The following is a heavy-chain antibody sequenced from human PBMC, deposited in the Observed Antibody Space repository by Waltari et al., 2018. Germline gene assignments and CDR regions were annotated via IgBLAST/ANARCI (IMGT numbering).Heavy chain of an antibody. CDR1: GESFRGLY. J-gene: IGHJ6*03. D-gene: IGHD3-16*02. Sequence: QVRLQQWGTGLLKPSETLSLTCAVYGESFRGLYWSWIRQPPGKGLEWIGEIYHDGSTNYNPSLKSRVTMSVDASKNQFSLNLSSVTAADTAVYYCARAPFGGYDYIGGTYRYFYYYMDVWGKGTTVTVSS. CDR3: ARAPFGGYDYIGGTYRYFYYYMDV. CDR2: IYHDGST. V-gene: IGHV4-34*01.